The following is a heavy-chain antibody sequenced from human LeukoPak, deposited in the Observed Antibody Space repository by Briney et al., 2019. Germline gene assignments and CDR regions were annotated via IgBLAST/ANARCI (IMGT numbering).Heavy chain of an antibody. J-gene: IGHJ4*02. CDR3: ARQDSSGYDY. CDR2: INHSGST. Sequence: LRLSCAASGFTLSSYEMNWVRQAPGKGLEWIGEINHSGSTNYNPSLKSRVTISVDTSKNQFSLKLSSVTAADTAVYYCARQDSSGYDYWGQGTLVTVSS. CDR1: GFTLSSYE. V-gene: IGHV4-34*01. D-gene: IGHD3-22*01.